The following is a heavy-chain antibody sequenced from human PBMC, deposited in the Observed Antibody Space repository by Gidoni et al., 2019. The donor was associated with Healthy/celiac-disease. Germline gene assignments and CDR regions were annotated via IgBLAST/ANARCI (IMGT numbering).Heavy chain of an antibody. CDR2: ISSDGRNK. CDR1: GFTFISYG. V-gene: IGHV3-30*18. CDR3: AKDGLNYTGTTTVRKTVSKTLSWPLNP. J-gene: IGHJ5*02. Sequence: QVQLVESGGGVVQPGRSLRLSCAASGFTFISYGMHWVRQAPGKGLEWVAVISSDGRNKYYADSGKGPFTISRDNSKNTLYLQMNSLRAEDTAVYYCAKDGLNYTGTTTVRKTVSKTLSWPLNPWGQGTLVTVSS. D-gene: IGHD1-1*01.